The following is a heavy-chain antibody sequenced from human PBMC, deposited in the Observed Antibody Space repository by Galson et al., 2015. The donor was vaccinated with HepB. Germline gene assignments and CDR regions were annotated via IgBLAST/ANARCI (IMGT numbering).Heavy chain of an antibody. CDR1: GFTFGDYD. D-gene: IGHD5-12*01. Sequence: SLRLSCAASGFTFGDYDMSWFRQAPGKGLEWVGFIRSKANGGTTEYVASVKGRFTISRDDSKSIAYLQMNSLKMEDTAVYYCSGDRKGGYGPFDYWGQGTRVTVSS. CDR2: IRSKANGGTT. CDR3: SGDRKGGYGPFDY. J-gene: IGHJ4*02. V-gene: IGHV3-49*03.